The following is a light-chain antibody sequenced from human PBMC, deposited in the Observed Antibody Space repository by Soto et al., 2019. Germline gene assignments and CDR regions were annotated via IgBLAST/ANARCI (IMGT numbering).Light chain of an antibody. CDR1: QSVTIS. V-gene: IGKV3-15*01. CDR3: QQNNNWPRT. CDR2: GAS. J-gene: IGKJ1*01. Sequence: EIVMTQSPATLSVSPGERATLSCRASQSVTISLAWYQQKPGQAPRLLIYGASTRATGIPARFSGSGSGTEFTLTISSLQSEDFAVYYCQQNNNWPRTFGQGTKVDIK.